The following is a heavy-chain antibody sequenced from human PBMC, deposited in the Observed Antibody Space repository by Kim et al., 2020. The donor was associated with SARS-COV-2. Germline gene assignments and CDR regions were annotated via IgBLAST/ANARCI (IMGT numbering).Heavy chain of an antibody. CDR3: ARLDSYGS. CDR2: INHSGST. Sequence: SETLSLTCAVYGGSFSGYYWSWIRQPPGKGLEWIGEINHSGSTNYNPSLKSRVTISVDTSKNQFSLKLSSVTAADTAVYYCARLDSYGSWGQGTLVTVSS. V-gene: IGHV4-34*01. D-gene: IGHD5-18*01. J-gene: IGHJ5*02. CDR1: GGSFSGYY.